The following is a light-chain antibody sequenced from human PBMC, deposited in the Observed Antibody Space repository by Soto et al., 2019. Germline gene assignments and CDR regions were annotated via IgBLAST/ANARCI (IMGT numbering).Light chain of an antibody. Sequence: QSALTQPPSVSAAPGQWVTISCSGNSSDIANDFVSWYQHLPGRAPKLLIYDNNKRPSGIPDRFSGSKTGTSATLGITGLQTGDEAYYYCVTRESGLRAVIFGGGTKVTVL. CDR1: SSDIANDF. V-gene: IGLV1-51*01. J-gene: IGLJ2*01. CDR3: VTRESGLRAVI. CDR2: DNN.